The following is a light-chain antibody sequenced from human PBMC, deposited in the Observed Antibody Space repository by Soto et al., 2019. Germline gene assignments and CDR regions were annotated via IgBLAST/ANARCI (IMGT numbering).Light chain of an antibody. CDR1: QSVSSNY. CDR3: QQYGSSPLT. CDR2: DAS. Sequence: EIVLTQSPGTLSLSPGETATLSCRASQSVSSNYLAWYQQKPGQAPRFLIYDASSRAPGIPDRFIGSGSGTDFTLTISRLESEDFAVYYCQQYGSSPLTFGGGTMVEIK. V-gene: IGKV3-20*01. J-gene: IGKJ4*01.